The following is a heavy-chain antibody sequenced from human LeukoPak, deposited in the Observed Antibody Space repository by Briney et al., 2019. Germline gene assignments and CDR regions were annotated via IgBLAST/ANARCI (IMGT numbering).Heavy chain of an antibody. D-gene: IGHD2-2*01. CDR1: GLPFSTYA. Sequence: GGSLRLSCAASGLPFSTYAMHWVRQAPGKGLEWVAVMSYDGSNKYHADSVKGRFTISRDNSKNTLYLQMNSLKPDDTAVYYCAKAGCSSTNCYENYWGQGTLVTVSS. J-gene: IGHJ4*02. V-gene: IGHV3-30*18. CDR2: MSYDGSNK. CDR3: AKAGCSSTNCYENY.